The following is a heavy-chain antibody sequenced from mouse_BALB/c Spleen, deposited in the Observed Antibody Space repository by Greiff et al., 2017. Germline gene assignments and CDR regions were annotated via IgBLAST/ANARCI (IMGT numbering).Heavy chain of an antibody. J-gene: IGHJ4*01. V-gene: IGHV1-5*01. D-gene: IGHD2-14*01. Sequence: EVKLQESGTVLARPGASVKMSCKASGYSFTSYWMHWVKQRPGQGLEWIGAIYPGNSDTSYNQKFKGKAKLTAVTSASTAYMELSSLTNEDSAVYYCTRSLYYRYDVSYAMDYWGQGTSVTVSS. CDR3: TRSLYYRYDVSYAMDY. CDR2: IYPGNSDT. CDR1: GYSFTSYW.